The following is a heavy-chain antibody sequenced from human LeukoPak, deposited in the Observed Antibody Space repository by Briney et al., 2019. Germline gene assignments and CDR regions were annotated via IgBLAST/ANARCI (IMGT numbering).Heavy chain of an antibody. J-gene: IGHJ4*02. D-gene: IGHD3-22*01. CDR2: IYYSGST. V-gene: IGHV4-59*01. CDR3: ASSSGYYRYYFDY. CDR1: GGSISSYH. Sequence: PSETLSLTCTVSGGSISSYHWSWIRQPPGKGLEWIGYIYYSGSTNYNPSLKSRVTISVDTSKNQFSLKLSSVTAADTAVYYCASSSGYYRYYFDYWGQGTLVTVSS.